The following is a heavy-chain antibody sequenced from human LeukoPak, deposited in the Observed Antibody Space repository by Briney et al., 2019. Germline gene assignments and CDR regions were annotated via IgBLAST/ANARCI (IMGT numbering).Heavy chain of an antibody. D-gene: IGHD3-10*01. CDR2: IYYSGST. CDR3: ARVFPVINWFDP. J-gene: IGHJ5*02. Sequence: SETLSLTCTVSGGSISSYYWSWIRQSPGKGLEWIGYIYYSGSTNYNPSLKSRVTISVDTSKNQLSLKLSSVTTADTAVYYCARVFPVINWFDPWGQGTLVTVSS. V-gene: IGHV4-59*01. CDR1: GGSISSYY.